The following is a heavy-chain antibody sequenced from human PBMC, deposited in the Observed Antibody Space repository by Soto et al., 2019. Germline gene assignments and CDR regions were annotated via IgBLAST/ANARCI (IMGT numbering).Heavy chain of an antibody. CDR1: GGTLSSYT. D-gene: IGHD2-15*01. V-gene: IGHV1-69*02. Sequence: GASVKVSCKASGGTLSSYTISWVRQAPGQGLEWMGRIIPILGIANYAQKFQGRVTITADKSTSTAYMELSSLRSEDTAVYYCASPLGYCSGGSCYPTGGYYYYMDVWGKGTTVTVSS. J-gene: IGHJ6*03. CDR3: ASPLGYCSGGSCYPTGGYYYYMDV. CDR2: IIPILGIA.